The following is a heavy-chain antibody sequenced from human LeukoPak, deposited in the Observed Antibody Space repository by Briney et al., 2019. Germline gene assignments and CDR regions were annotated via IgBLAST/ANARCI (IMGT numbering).Heavy chain of an antibody. CDR1: GVSISSYY. J-gene: IGHJ4*02. CDR3: ARETSGYTDY. V-gene: IGHV4-59*01. CDR2: IYYSGST. Sequence: SETLSLTCTVSGVSISSYYWSWIRQPPGKGLEWIGYIYYSGSTNYNPSLKSRVTISVDTSKNQFSLKLSSVTAADTAVYYCARETSGYTDYWGQGTLVTVSS. D-gene: IGHD5-12*01.